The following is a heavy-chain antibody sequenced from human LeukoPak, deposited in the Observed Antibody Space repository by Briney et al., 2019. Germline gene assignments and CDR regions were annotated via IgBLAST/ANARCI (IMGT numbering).Heavy chain of an antibody. J-gene: IGHJ4*02. V-gene: IGHV4-59*01. Sequence: SETLPLTCTVSGDSMTNYYWNWIRQPPGKGLEWIGYIHHSGTTNYNPSLKSRLTMSVDTSKNQFSLKLTSVSAADTAMYFCAKTGSLMWRFFDYWGQGIQVIVSS. CDR2: IHHSGTT. D-gene: IGHD2-21*01. CDR1: GDSMTNYY. CDR3: AKTGSLMWRFFDY.